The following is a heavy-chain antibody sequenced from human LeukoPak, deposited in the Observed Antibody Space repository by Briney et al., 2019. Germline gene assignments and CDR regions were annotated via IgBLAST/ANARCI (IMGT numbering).Heavy chain of an antibody. CDR1: GGTFSSYA. J-gene: IGHJ4*02. V-gene: IGHV1-46*01. CDR3: ARVDSSSWYYFDY. CDR2: INPSGGST. Sequence: ASVKVSCKASGGTFSSYAISWVRQAPGQGLEWMGIINPSGGSTSYAQKFQGRVTMTRDTSTSTVYMELSSLRSEDTAVYYCARVDSSSWYYFDYWGQGTLVTVSS. D-gene: IGHD6-13*01.